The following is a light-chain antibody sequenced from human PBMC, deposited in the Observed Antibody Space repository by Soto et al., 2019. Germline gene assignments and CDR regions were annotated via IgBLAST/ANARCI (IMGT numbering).Light chain of an antibody. CDR3: QQSYSTPIT. CDR1: QSISSY. CDR2: AAS. Sequence: DIQMTQSPSSLSASVGDRVTITCRASQSISSYLNWYQQKPGKAPKLLIYAASSLQSGGPSRFSGSGSGTDFTLTISSLKPEDFATYYSQQSYSTPITFGQGTRLEI. J-gene: IGKJ5*01. V-gene: IGKV1-39*01.